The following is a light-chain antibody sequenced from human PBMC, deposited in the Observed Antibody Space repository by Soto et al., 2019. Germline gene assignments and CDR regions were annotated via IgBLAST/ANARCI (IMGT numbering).Light chain of an antibody. CDR2: DAS. V-gene: IGKV3-11*01. Sequence: EIVLTQSPATLSLSPGERATLSCRASQSVSSFLAWYQQKPGQAPRLLIYDASNRATAIPARFSGSGSGTDFTLTISSLEPEDFAVYYFQQRFNWPPTFGQGTRLEIK. CDR3: QQRFNWPPT. CDR1: QSVSSF. J-gene: IGKJ5*01.